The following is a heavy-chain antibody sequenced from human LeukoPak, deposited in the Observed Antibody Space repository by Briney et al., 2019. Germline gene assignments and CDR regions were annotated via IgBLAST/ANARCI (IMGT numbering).Heavy chain of an antibody. V-gene: IGHV4-34*01. CDR1: GGSLSGYY. CDR2: INHSGST. Sequence: SETLSPTCAVYGGSLSGYYWSWVRQPPGKGREWIGEINHSGSTGYNPSLKSRVTISVDTSKKQFSLKLTSVTAADTAVYYCARGAAGTFDYWGQGTLVTVSS. D-gene: IGHD6-13*01. J-gene: IGHJ4*02. CDR3: ARGAAGTFDY.